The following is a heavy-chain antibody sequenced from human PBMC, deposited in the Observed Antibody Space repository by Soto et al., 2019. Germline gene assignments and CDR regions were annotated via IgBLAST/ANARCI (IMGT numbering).Heavy chain of an antibody. V-gene: IGHV1-69*01. D-gene: IGHD3-9*01. Sequence: QVQLVQSGAEVKKPGSSVKVSCKASGGTFSSYAISWVRQAPEQGLEWMGGIIPIFGTANYAQKFQGRLTITADESTRTVYMELSSVRSEDTAVYYCARGEDMLTGFFWGQGTQVTVSS. CDR1: GGTFSSYA. CDR2: IIPIFGTA. CDR3: ARGEDMLTGFF. J-gene: IGHJ4*02.